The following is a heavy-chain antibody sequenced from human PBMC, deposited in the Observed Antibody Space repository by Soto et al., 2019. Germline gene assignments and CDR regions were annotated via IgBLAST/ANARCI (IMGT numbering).Heavy chain of an antibody. CDR2: MLYTGTT. CDR3: ARVSEFEYGNPQQFDS. Sequence: QVRLHESGPGLVTPSETLSLICSVSIDSINHYYWSWVRQPPGKGLEWLGCMLYTGTTKYNPSLKGRISISGDASKSQFCLKLTSVTAADTAVYYCARVSEFEYGNPQQFDSWGQGSLVTVSS. CDR1: IDSINHYY. V-gene: IGHV4-59*01. J-gene: IGHJ4*02. D-gene: IGHD3-10*01.